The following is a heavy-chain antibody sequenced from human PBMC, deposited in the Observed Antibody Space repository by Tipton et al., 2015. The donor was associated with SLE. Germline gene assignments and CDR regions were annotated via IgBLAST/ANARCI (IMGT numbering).Heavy chain of an antibody. D-gene: IGHD3/OR15-3a*01. V-gene: IGHV3-30*04. CDR1: GFTFSAYA. CDR3: AKAEGDWNFYYYGLDV. CDR2: IWYDGTNK. Sequence: RSLRLSCAASGFTFSAYAMHWVRQAPGKGLEWVAVIWYDGTNKYYADSVRGRFTISRDNSKNTLYLQMNSLRAEDTAAYYCAKAEGDWNFYYYGLDVWGQGTTVTVSS. J-gene: IGHJ6*02.